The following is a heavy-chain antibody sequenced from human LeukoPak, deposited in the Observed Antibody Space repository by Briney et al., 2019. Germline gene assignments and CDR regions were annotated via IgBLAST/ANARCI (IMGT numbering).Heavy chain of an antibody. CDR1: GGSFSGYY. Sequence: PSETLSLTCVVYGGSFSGYYWSYIRQPPGKGLEWIGEINHSGSTNYNPSLKSRVTISVDTSKNQFSLKLSSVTAADTAVYYCATIPAAGYSSGYSGPFDIWGQGTMVTVSS. CDR2: INHSGST. D-gene: IGHD3-22*01. J-gene: IGHJ3*02. CDR3: ATIPAAGYSSGYSGPFDI. V-gene: IGHV4-34*01.